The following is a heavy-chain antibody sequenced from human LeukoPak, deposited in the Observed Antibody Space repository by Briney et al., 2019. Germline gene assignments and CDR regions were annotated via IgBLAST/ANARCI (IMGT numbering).Heavy chain of an antibody. V-gene: IGHV1-3*01. D-gene: IGHD6-19*01. CDR2: INAGNGNT. J-gene: IGHJ5*02. Sequence: ASVKVSCKASGYTFTSYAMHWVRQAPGQRLEWMGWINAGNGNTKYSQKFQGRVTITRDTSASTAYMELSSLRSEDTAVYYCVRGYSSGMNWFDPWGQGTLVTVSS. CDR1: GYTFTSYA. CDR3: VRGYSSGMNWFDP.